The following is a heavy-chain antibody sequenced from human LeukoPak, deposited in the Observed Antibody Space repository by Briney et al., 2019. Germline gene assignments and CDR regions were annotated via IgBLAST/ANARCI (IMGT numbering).Heavy chain of an antibody. D-gene: IGHD3-10*01. Sequence: SETLSLTCTVSGGSLSSYYWSWIRQPPGEGLEWIGYIYYSGSTNYNPSLKSRVTISVDTSKNQFSLKLSSVTAADTAVYYCARDSTGFGGIYYYYMDVWGKGTTVTISS. CDR3: ARDSTGFGGIYYYYMDV. J-gene: IGHJ6*03. CDR2: IYYSGST. V-gene: IGHV4-59*01. CDR1: GGSLSSYY.